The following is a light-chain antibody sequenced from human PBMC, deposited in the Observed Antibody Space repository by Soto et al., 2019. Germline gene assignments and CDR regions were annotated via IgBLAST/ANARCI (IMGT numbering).Light chain of an antibody. CDR3: SSYTSSTTLYV. J-gene: IGLJ1*01. CDR2: DVS. Sequence: QAVLTQPASVSGSPGQSITISCTGASSDVGNYNYVSWYQQHPGKAPKLIIYDVSNRPSGVSNRFSGSKSGNTASLTISGLQAEDVADYYCSSYTSSTTLYVFGTGTKLTVL. CDR1: SSDVGNYNY. V-gene: IGLV2-14*03.